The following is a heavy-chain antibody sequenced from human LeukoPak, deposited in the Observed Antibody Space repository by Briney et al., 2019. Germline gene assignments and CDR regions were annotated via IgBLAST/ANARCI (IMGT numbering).Heavy chain of an antibody. V-gene: IGHV3-66*01. J-gene: IGHJ4*02. D-gene: IGHD6-13*01. Sequence: GGSLRLSCAASGFTVSSNYMSWVRQAPGKGLEWVSVIYSGGSTYYADSVKGRFTISRDNSKNTLYLQMNSLRAEDTAVYYCAKDPSIAAAGHFDYWGQGTLVTVSS. CDR3: AKDPSIAAAGHFDY. CDR2: IYSGGST. CDR1: GFTVSSNY.